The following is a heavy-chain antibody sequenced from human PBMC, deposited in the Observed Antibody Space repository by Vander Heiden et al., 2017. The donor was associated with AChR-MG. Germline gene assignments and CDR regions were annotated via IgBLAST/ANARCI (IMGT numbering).Heavy chain of an antibody. V-gene: IGHV3-66*02. J-gene: IGHJ6*02. Sequence: EVQLVESGGGLVQPGGSLRLSCAASGFTVSSNYMSWVRHAPGKGLEWVCVVYSSGSTYYADSVKGRFTIARDNSKNTVYLQMNSLRAEDTAVYFCASTGSGYYYYGMDVWGQGTTVTVSS. D-gene: IGHD1-1*01. CDR1: GFTVSSNY. CDR2: VYSSGST. CDR3: ASTGSGYYYYGMDV.